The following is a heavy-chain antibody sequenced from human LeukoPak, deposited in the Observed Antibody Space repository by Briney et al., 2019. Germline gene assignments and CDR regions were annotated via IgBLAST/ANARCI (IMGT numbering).Heavy chain of an antibody. D-gene: IGHD4-17*01. J-gene: IGHJ4*02. CDR2: ISGDGGST. CDR3: AGYGDYDRRVDY. V-gene: IGHV3-43*02. Sequence: GGSLRLSXAASGFTFDDYAMHWVRQAPGKGLEWISLISGDGGSTYYADSVKGRFTISTDNSKNSLYLQMNSLRTEDTALYYCAGYGDYDRRVDYWGQGTLVTVSS. CDR1: GFTFDDYA.